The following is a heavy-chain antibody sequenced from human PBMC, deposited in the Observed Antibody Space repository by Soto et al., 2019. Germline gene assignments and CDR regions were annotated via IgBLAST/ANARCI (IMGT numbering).Heavy chain of an antibody. J-gene: IGHJ6*02. V-gene: IGHV1-3*01. CDR1: GYTFTSYA. Sequence: QVQLVQSGAEVKKPGASVKVSCKASGYTFTSYAMHWVRQAPGQRLEWMGWINAGNGNTKYSQKFQGRVTITRDTSASTAHSGPSSLRSEDTAVYYCARGGLALMDVWGQGTTVTVSS. D-gene: IGHD3-16*01. CDR2: INAGNGNT. CDR3: ARGGLALMDV.